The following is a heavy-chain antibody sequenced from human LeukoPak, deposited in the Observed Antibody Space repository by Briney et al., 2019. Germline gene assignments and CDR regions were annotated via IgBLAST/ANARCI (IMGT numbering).Heavy chain of an antibody. CDR3: ARAPHYSFLDY. CDR2: IYTSGST. CDR1: GGSISSGSYY. Sequence: SETLSLTCTVSGGSISSGSYYWSWIRQPAGNGLEWIGRIYTSGSTNYNPSLKSRVTISVDTSKNQFPLKLSSVTAADTAVYYCARAPHYSFLDYWGQGTLVTVSS. J-gene: IGHJ4*02. V-gene: IGHV4-61*02. D-gene: IGHD5-18*01.